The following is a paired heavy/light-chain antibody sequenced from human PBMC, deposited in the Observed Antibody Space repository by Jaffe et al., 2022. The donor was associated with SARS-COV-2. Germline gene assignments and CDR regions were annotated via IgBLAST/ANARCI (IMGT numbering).Light chain of an antibody. J-gene: IGKJ5*01. Sequence: EIVLTQSPATLSLSPGERATLSCRASQSVSSYLAWYQQKPGQAPRLLIYDASNRATGIPARFSGSGSGTDFTLTISSLEPEDFAVYYCQQRSNWPSFGQGTRLEIK. CDR1: QSVSSY. CDR3: QQRSNWPS. CDR2: DAS. V-gene: IGKV3-11*01.
Heavy chain of an antibody. CDR1: GFTFSSYS. CDR2: ISSSSSYI. CDR3: ARGGPYYDFWSGPTGQNNWFDP. J-gene: IGHJ5*02. D-gene: IGHD3-3*01. V-gene: IGHV3-21*01. Sequence: EVQLVESGGGLVKPGGSLRLSCAASGFTFSSYSMNWVRQAPGKGLEWVSSISSSSSYIYYADSVKGRFTISRDNAKNSLYLQMNSLRAEDTAVYYCARGGPYYDFWSGPTGQNNWFDPWGQGTLVTVSS.